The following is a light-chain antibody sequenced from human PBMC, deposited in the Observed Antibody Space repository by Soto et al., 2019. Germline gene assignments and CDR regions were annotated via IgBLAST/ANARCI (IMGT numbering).Light chain of an antibody. V-gene: IGKV3-11*01. CDR1: QRVSTY. Sequence: EIVLTQSPATLSLSPGERATLSCRASQRVSTYLAWYQQRPGQPPRLLIYDASSRATGIPARFSGSGSGTDFTLTISSLETEDFAVYYCRQRSNWPLVTFGPGTRVDV. J-gene: IGKJ3*01. CDR2: DAS. CDR3: RQRSNWPLVT.